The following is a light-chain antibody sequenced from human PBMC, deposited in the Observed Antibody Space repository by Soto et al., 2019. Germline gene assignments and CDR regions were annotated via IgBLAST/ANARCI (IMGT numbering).Light chain of an antibody. J-gene: IGKJ1*01. CDR3: QQYNSYSWP. CDR2: DAS. CDR1: QSISSW. V-gene: IGKV1-5*01. Sequence: DIQMTQSPSTLSASVGDRVTITCRASQSISSWLAWYQQKPGKAPKLLIYDASSLESGVPSRFSGSGSGTEFTLTISSLQPYDFATYYCQQYNSYSWPFGQGTEV.